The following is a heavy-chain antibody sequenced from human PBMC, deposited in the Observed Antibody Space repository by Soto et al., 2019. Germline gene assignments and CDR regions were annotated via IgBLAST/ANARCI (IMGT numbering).Heavy chain of an antibody. CDR1: GFTFDDYA. CDR2: INWNSGSI. Sequence: GGSLRLSCAASGFTFDDYAMHWVRQVPGKGLEWVSGINWNSGSIGYGDSVKGRFAISRDNAKNSLHLQMNSLSAEDTAFYYCVKDESINWYSGHFRHWGXGTLVTVSS. CDR3: VKDESINWYSGHFRH. D-gene: IGHD6-13*01. V-gene: IGHV3-9*01. J-gene: IGHJ1*01.